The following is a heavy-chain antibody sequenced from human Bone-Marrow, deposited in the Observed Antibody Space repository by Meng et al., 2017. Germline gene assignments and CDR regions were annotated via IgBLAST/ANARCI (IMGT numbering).Heavy chain of an antibody. CDR2: IWYDGSNK. CDR1: GFTFSSYG. J-gene: IGHJ3*02. D-gene: IGHD2-2*02. CDR3: AKDKDLNTAIQGAFDI. V-gene: IGHV3-30*02. Sequence: GGSLRLSCAASGFTFSSYGMHWVRQAPGKGLEWVAVIWYDGSNKYYADSVQGRVTISRDNSKNTLYLQMNSLRAEDTALYYCAKDKDLNTAIQGAFDIWGQGTLVTVSS.